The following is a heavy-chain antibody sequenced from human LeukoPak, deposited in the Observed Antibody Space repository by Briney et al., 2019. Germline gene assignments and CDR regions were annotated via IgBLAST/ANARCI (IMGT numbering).Heavy chain of an antibody. CDR1: GGSISRSGYY. D-gene: IGHD4-17*01. CDR2: SDYTGSK. J-gene: IGHJ4*02. Sequence: PSETLSLTCTVSGGSISRSGYYWAWIRQPPGKGLEWIASSDYTGSKTCNPSLKSRATVSVDTSKNQFFLKLTSVTAADTAVYYCAKDFGDFRTDYWGQGTLVTVSS. V-gene: IGHV4-39*01. CDR3: AKDFGDFRTDY.